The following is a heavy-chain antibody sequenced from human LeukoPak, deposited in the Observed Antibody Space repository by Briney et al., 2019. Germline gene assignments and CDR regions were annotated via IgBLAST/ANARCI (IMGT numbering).Heavy chain of an antibody. CDR3: AKDHGGSYYLTYYFDH. CDR1: GFTFSSYG. Sequence: GGSLRLSCAASGFTFSSYGMHWVRQAPGKGLVWVAVISYDGSNKYYADSVKGRFTISRDNSKNTLYLQMNSLRAEDTAVYYCAKDHGGSYYLTYYFDHWGQGTLVTVSS. J-gene: IGHJ4*02. CDR2: ISYDGSNK. D-gene: IGHD1-26*01. V-gene: IGHV3-30*18.